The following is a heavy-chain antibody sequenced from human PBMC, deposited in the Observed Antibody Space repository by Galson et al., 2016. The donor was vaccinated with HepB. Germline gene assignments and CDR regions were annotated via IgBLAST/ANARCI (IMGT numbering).Heavy chain of an antibody. CDR2: IYHSGSY. J-gene: IGHJ6*02. CDR1: GGSIRRSNW. D-gene: IGHD7-27*01. CDR3: AGDWGPLYNYGMDV. Sequence: SETLSLTCAVYGGSIRRSNWWSWVRQLPGKGLEWNGEIYHSGSYSSNPSLTSRVTISVDKSKNQFALRLTSVTAADTAVCYGAGDWGPLYNYGMDVWGQGTTVTVSS. V-gene: IGHV4-4*02.